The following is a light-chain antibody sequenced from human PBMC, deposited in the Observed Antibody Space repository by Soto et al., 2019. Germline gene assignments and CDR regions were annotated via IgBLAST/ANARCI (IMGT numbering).Light chain of an antibody. V-gene: IGKV3-20*01. CDR1: QSVSSSQ. CDR3: QHYANSLVL. CDR2: GAS. J-gene: IGKJ1*01. Sequence: EIVLTQSPGTLSLSPGERGTLSCRASQSVSSSQLAWYQQKPGQAPRLLLYGASSRATGIPYRFSGSGSGTNFNLSIRRLEAEDLAVYYCQHYANSLVLFGQGTNVEI.